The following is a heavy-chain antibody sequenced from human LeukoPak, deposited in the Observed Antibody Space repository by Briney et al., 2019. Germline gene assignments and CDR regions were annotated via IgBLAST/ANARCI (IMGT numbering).Heavy chain of an antibody. CDR2: ISGSGGST. D-gene: IGHD3-3*01. J-gene: IGHJ6*03. CDR3: AKDHGITIFGVVIGDYYYYMDV. CDR1: GFTFSSYA. V-gene: IGHV3-23*01. Sequence: GGSLRLSCAASGFTFSSYAMSWVRQAPGKRLEWVSAISGSGGSTYYADSVKGRFTISRDNSKNTLYLQMNSLRAEDTAVYYCAKDHGITIFGVVIGDYYYYMDVWGKGTTVTVSS.